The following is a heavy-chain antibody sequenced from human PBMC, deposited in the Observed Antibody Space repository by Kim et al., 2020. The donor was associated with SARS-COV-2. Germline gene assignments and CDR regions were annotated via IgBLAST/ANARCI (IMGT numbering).Heavy chain of an antibody. D-gene: IGHD1-1*01. J-gene: IGHJ5*02. CDR3: ARDGTYSRGGFDP. V-gene: IGHV4-31*02. Sequence: YTPSLKSRVTISVDTSKNQFSLKLSSVTAADTAVYYCARDGTYSRGGFDPWGQGTLVTVSS.